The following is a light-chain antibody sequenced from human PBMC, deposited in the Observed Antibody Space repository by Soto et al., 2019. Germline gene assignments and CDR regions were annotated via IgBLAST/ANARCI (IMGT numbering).Light chain of an antibody. Sequence: DIQMTQTPSSLSASVGDRVTITCRASQGIRNYLAWYQQKPGEAPKLLIYAASTLQSGVPTRFSGSGSGTDFTLTISSLQPEDVATYYCQNYNSAPWTFGQGTKVEIK. V-gene: IGKV1-27*01. CDR3: QNYNSAPWT. J-gene: IGKJ1*01. CDR1: QGIRNY. CDR2: AAS.